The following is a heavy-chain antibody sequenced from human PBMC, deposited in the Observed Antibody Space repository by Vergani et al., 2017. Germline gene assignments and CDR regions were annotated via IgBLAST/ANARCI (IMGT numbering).Heavy chain of an antibody. J-gene: IGHJ4*02. Sequence: VQLVESGGGLVQPRGSLRLSCAASGFTFSSYAMHWVRQAPGKGLEGVAVISYDGSNKYYADSVKGRFTISRDNSKNTLYLQMNSLRAEDTAVDYCARGDSSSWTVPGGADYWGQGTLVTVSS. CDR3: ARGDSSSWTVPGGADY. V-gene: IGHV3-30-3*01. CDR1: GFTFSSYA. D-gene: IGHD6-13*01. CDR2: ISYDGSNK.